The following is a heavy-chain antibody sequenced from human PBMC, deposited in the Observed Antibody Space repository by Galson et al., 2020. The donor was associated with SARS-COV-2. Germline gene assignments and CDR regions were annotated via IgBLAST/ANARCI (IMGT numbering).Heavy chain of an antibody. V-gene: IGHV3-48*04. J-gene: IGHJ3*02. CDR2: ISSSSSTI. Sequence: GGSLRLSCAASGLTFSSDSMNWVRQAPGKGLEWVSYISSSSSTIYYADSVKGRFTISRDNAKNSLYLQMNSLRAEDTAVYYCASIFTPYYYDSSGSGAFDIWGQGTMVTVSS. D-gene: IGHD3-22*01. CDR1: GLTFSSDS. CDR3: ASIFTPYYYDSSGSGAFDI.